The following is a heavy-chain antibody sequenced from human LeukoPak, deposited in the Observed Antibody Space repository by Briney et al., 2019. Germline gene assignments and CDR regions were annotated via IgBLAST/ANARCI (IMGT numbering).Heavy chain of an antibody. Sequence: PGGSLRLSCTASGFNFGDYAMSWFRQAPGKGLEWVGFIRNKAFGGTTEYAASVKGRFTISRDESKSIAYLQMNSLRTEDTAVYYCTRVGDRSGYYYYFDYWGQGTLVTVSS. V-gene: IGHV3-49*03. D-gene: IGHD3-22*01. CDR1: GFNFGDYA. J-gene: IGHJ4*02. CDR3: TRVGDRSGYYYYFDY. CDR2: IRNKAFGGTT.